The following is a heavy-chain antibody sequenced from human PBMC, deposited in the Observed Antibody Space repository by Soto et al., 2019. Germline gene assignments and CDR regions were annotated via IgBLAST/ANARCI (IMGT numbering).Heavy chain of an antibody. V-gene: IGHV3-11*01. J-gene: IGHJ4*02. CDR1: GYTFSDYY. CDR3: ASHYDMWSGYLSPVDY. D-gene: IGHD3-3*01. CDR2: IDTSGTKI. Sequence: QVQLVESGGDLVKPGGSLRLSCAASGYTFSDYYMSWIRQAPGKGLEWISYIDTSGTKIYYADSVKGRFTITRDHAKYSLYLDMNSLRDEDTAVYYCASHYDMWSGYLSPVDYWGQGTLVTVSS.